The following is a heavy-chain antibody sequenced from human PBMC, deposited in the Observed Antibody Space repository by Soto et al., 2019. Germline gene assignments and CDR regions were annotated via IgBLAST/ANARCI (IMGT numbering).Heavy chain of an antibody. CDR3: ARDRRYSGSYNLPFDAFDL. CDR1: GYSFTGYG. Sequence: QVQLVQSGTEVKKPGASVKVSCKASGYSFTGYGINWVRQAPGQGLEWMGWISAYTGKTNYAQEVQGRLTMTTDTSTSTAYMELRSLRSADTAVYFCARDRRYSGSYNLPFDAFDLWGQGTTVTVSS. CDR2: ISAYTGKT. V-gene: IGHV1-18*04. D-gene: IGHD1-26*01. J-gene: IGHJ3*01.